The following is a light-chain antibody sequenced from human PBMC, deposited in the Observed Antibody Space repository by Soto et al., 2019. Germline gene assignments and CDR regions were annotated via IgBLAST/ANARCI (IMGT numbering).Light chain of an antibody. Sequence: EVVLTQSPATLSVSPGDRATLSCRASQSVSRYLAWYQQKPGQAPRLLIYGASTRATGVPARFSGGGSATEFTLSISSLQSEDVAVYYCQHYGTSITFGQGTRLEIK. CDR1: QSVSRY. CDR3: QHYGTSIT. CDR2: GAS. V-gene: IGKV3-15*01. J-gene: IGKJ5*01.